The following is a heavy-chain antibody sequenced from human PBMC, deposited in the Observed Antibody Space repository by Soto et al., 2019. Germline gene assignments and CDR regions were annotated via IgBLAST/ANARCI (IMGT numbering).Heavy chain of an antibody. D-gene: IGHD3-10*01. CDR2: VSGYSSNT. J-gene: IGHJ6*02. CDR3: ARFGSEPSYYYGVDV. V-gene: IGHV1-18*01. Sequence: QVQLVQSETEVKKPWASVKVSCKASGYIFTNYDITWMRQAPGQGLEWMGWVSGYSSNTKYAQKFQHRVTMTTDTSTSTVNMELRSLRSDYTAVYYCARFGSEPSYYYGVDVWGQETTVFVSS. CDR1: GYIFTNYD.